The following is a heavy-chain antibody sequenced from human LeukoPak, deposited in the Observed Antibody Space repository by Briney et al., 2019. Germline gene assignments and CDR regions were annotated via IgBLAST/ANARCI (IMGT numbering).Heavy chain of an antibody. CDR1: GGTFSSYA. J-gene: IGHJ1*01. Sequence: SVKVSCKASGGTFSSYAISWVRQAPGQGLEWXXXIIPIFGTANYAQKFQGRVTITADESTSTAYMELSSLRSEDTAVYYCSYCSGGSCYSEYFQHWGQGTLVTVSS. D-gene: IGHD2-15*01. CDR2: IIPIFGTA. V-gene: IGHV1-69*13. CDR3: SYCSGGSCYSEYFQH.